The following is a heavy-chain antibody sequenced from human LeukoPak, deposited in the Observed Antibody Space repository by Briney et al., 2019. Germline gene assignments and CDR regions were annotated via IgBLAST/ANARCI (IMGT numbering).Heavy chain of an antibody. CDR3: AKDGYYYDSSGYYYDFDY. CDR2: IRYDGSNK. J-gene: IGHJ4*02. V-gene: IGHV3-30*02. D-gene: IGHD3-22*01. Sequence: GGSLRLSCAASGFTFSSYGMHWVRQAPGKGLEWVAFIRYDGSNKYYEDSVKGRFTSSRDNYKNTLDLQMNSLRAEDTAVYYCAKDGYYYDSSGYYYDFDYWGQGTLVTVSS. CDR1: GFTFSSYG.